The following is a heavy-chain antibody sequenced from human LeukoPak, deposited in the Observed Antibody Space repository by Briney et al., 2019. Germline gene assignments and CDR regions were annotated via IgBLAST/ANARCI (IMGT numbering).Heavy chain of an antibody. Sequence: PSETLSLTCAVYGGSFSGYYWSWIRQPPGKGLEWIGEINHSGSTNYNPSLKSRVTVSIDTSKTQFSLKLSSVTAADTAVYYCARGVGYCSSTSCYPFDYWGQGTLVTVSS. D-gene: IGHD2-2*01. CDR2: INHSGST. CDR3: ARGVGYCSSTSCYPFDY. J-gene: IGHJ4*02. V-gene: IGHV4-34*01. CDR1: GGSFSGYY.